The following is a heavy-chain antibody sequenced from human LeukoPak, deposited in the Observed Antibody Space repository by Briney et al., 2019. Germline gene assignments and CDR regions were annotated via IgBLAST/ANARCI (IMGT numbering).Heavy chain of an antibody. CDR3: AKAPRGLRLGEL. D-gene: IGHD3-16*01. Sequence: GGSLRLSCAASGFTVSSNYMSWVRQAPGKGLEWVSVIYSGGSTYYADSVKGRFIISRDNSKNTLYLQMNSLRAEDTAVYYCAKAPRGLRLGELWGQGTLVTVSS. V-gene: IGHV3-66*01. J-gene: IGHJ4*02. CDR2: IYSGGST. CDR1: GFTVSSNY.